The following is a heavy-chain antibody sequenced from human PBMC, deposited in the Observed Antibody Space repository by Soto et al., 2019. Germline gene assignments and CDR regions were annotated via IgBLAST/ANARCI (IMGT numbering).Heavy chain of an antibody. D-gene: IGHD3-22*01. CDR2: IKQDGSEK. Sequence: GGSLRLSCATSGFTFSSYWMSWVRQAPGKGLEWVANIKQDGSEKYYVDSVKGRFTISRDNAKNSLYLQMNSLRAEDTAVYYCARIPRYYFDSSGPRPRGLLAISGQGSLVPGSS. J-gene: IGHJ3*02. CDR3: ARIPRYYFDSSGPRPRGLLAI. V-gene: IGHV3-7*05. CDR1: GFTFSSYW.